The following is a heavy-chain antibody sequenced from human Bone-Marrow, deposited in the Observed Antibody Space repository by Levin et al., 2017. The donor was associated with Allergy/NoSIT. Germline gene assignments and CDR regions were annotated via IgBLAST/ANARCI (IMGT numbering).Heavy chain of an antibody. J-gene: IGHJ6*02. Sequence: KSSETLSLTCTFSGGSISSYYWTWIRQSAGKGLEWIGRIYSSGATGYNPSLMSRVTMSVDTSKNQFSLKVTSVTAADTAVYYCARWGKEEGDYYYGMDVWGQGTTVTVSS. D-gene: IGHD3-16*01. V-gene: IGHV4-4*07. CDR1: GGSISSYY. CDR2: IYSSGAT. CDR3: ARWGKEEGDYYYGMDV.